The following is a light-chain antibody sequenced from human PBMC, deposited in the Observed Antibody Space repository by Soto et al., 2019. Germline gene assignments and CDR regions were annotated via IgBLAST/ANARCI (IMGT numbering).Light chain of an antibody. CDR2: DAS. J-gene: IGKJ3*01. Sequence: EIVLTQSPATLSLSPGERATLSCRASQSVSSYLAWYQQKPGQALRLLIYDASKRATDIPDRFSGSGSGTDFTLTISSLEPEDSAVYYCQQRGNWPLFTFGPGTKVHIK. CDR1: QSVSSY. CDR3: QQRGNWPLFT. V-gene: IGKV3-11*01.